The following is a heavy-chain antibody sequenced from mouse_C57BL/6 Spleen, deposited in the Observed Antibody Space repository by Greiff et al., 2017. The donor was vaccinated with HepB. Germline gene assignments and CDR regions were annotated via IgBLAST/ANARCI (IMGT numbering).Heavy chain of an antibody. CDR2: IDPSDSYT. Sequence: QVQLQQPGAELVRPGTSVKLSCKASGYTFTSYWMHWVKQRPGQGLEWIGVIDPSDSYTNYNQKFKGKATLTVDTSSSTAYMQLSSLTSEDSAVYYCAKNGFYYGSSYADYWGQGTTLTVSS. D-gene: IGHD1-1*01. CDR1: GYTFTSYW. CDR3: AKNGFYYGSSYADY. J-gene: IGHJ2*01. V-gene: IGHV1-59*01.